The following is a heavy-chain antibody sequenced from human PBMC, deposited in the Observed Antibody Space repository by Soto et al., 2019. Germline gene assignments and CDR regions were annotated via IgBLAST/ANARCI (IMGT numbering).Heavy chain of an antibody. D-gene: IGHD3-22*01. J-gene: IGHJ4*02. V-gene: IGHV3-11*01. CDR2: ISSSGNSI. CDR1: GFTFSDYY. Sequence: QVQLVESGGGLVQTSGSLRIACVASGFTFSDYYMSWVRQAPGKGLEWVSYISSSGNSISYADSVTGRFTISRDNAKNSVYLQMTSLRAEDTALYFCAKMSSGNYYDPVFSWGQGPLVTASS. CDR3: AKMSSGNYYDPVFS.